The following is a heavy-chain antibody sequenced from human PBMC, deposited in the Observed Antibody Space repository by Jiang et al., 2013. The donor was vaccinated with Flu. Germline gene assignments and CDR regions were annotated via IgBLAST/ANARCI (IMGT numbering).Heavy chain of an antibody. CDR2: ISGSGAGT. J-gene: IGHJ4*02. CDR3: ARRGPYLLPMEYFFDY. CDR1: GFTFSSHA. V-gene: IGHV3-23*01. Sequence: QLLESGGGLVQPGESLRLSCAAAGFTFSSHAMSWVRQAPGKGLEWVSAISGSGAGTYYADSVQGRFTLSRDNSKNMMYLQMNSLRAEDTAIYYCARRGPYLLPMEYFFDYWGQGALVTVSS. D-gene: IGHD1-1*01.